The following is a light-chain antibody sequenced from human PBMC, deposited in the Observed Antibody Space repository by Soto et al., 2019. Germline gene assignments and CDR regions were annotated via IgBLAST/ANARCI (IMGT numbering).Light chain of an antibody. CDR1: QGIRND. J-gene: IGKJ1*01. Sequence: DIQMTQFPSSLSASVGDRVTITCRASQGIRNDLGWYQQKPGKAPKRLIYAASSLQSGVPSRFSVSGAGTEFTLAISSLQPEDSATFYCLQHSTYPLTFGQGTKVEIK. CDR2: AAS. CDR3: LQHSTYPLT. V-gene: IGKV1-17*01.